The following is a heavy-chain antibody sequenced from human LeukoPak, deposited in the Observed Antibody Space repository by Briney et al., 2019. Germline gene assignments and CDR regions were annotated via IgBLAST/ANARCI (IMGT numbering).Heavy chain of an antibody. CDR3: ARESDSSGYLPDAFDI. CDR2: INPNSGGT. Sequence: ASVKVSCKASGYTFTGYYMHWVRQAPGQGLEWMGWINPNSGGTNYAQKFQGRVTMTRDTSISTAYMELSRLRSDDTAVYYCARESDSSGYLPDAFDIWGQGTMVTVSS. V-gene: IGHV1-2*02. CDR1: GYTFTGYY. J-gene: IGHJ3*02. D-gene: IGHD3-22*01.